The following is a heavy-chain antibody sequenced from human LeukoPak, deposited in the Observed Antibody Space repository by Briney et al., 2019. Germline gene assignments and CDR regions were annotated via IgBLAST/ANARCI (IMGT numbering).Heavy chain of an antibody. V-gene: IGHV3-7*01. CDR2: MNQDGSEK. D-gene: IGHD3-16*01. CDR1: GFTFSDSW. CDR3: ATYTHWVAGDV. J-gene: IGHJ6*02. Sequence: PGGSLRLSCAASGFTFSDSWMSWVRQAPGKGLEWVANMNQDGSEKDYVDSVKSRFTISRDNARNSLYLQMSSLRAEDTAVYYCATYTHWVAGDVWGQGTTVTVSS.